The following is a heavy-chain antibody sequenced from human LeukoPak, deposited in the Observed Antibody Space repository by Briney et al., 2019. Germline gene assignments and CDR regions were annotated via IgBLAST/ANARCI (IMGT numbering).Heavy chain of an antibody. CDR2: ICSNDNNT. J-gene: IGHJ4*02. V-gene: IGHV3-23*01. Sequence: GSLRLSCAASGFTFSSYAMNWVRQAPGKELEWVSAICSNDNNTYYANSVKGRFTISRDNSKNTLSLQLNSLRAEDTAVYYCAKETSSSCYSAPNYWGQGTLVTVSS. D-gene: IGHD2-15*01. CDR3: AKETSSSCYSAPNY. CDR1: GFTFSSYA.